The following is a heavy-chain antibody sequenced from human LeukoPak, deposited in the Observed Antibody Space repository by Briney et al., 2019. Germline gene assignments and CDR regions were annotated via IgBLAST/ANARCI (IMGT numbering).Heavy chain of an antibody. CDR1: GFTLSGYS. CDR2: FSSSSSYI. V-gene: IGHV3-21*01. J-gene: IGHJ4*02. Sequence: PGGSLRLSCAASGFTLSGYSMNWVRQAPGKGLEWVSSFSSSSSYIYYADSVKGRFTISRANAKNSLYLQMNSLRADDTAVYYCARDSSGWSYFDYWGQGTLVTVSS. CDR3: ARDSSGWSYFDY. D-gene: IGHD6-19*01.